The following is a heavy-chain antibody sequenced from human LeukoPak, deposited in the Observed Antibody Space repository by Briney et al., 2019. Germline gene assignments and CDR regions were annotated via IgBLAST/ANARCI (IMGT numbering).Heavy chain of an antibody. D-gene: IGHD2-15*01. J-gene: IGHJ6*03. CDR3: ARGGCSGGSCYPGHYYYMDV. CDR2: IYHRGST. Sequence: SETLSLTCAVSGYSISSGYYWGWIRQPPGKGLEWIGSIYHRGSTYYNPSLKSRVTISVDTSKNQFSLKLSSVTAADTAVYYCARGGCSGGSCYPGHYYYMDVWGKGTTVTVSS. CDR1: GYSISSGYY. V-gene: IGHV4-38-2*01.